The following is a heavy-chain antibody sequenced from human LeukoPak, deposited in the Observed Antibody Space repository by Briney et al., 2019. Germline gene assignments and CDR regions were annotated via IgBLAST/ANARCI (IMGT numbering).Heavy chain of an antibody. Sequence: PGGSLRLSCAASGFTFSSYAMSWVRQAPGKGLEWVAFIRYDGSNKYHADSVMGRFTISRDNSKNTMYLQMNSLRVEDTAVYSCAKDSGTYFDDWGQGTLVTVSS. V-gene: IGHV3-30*02. CDR2: IRYDGSNK. J-gene: IGHJ4*02. D-gene: IGHD1-26*01. CDR3: AKDSGTYFDD. CDR1: GFTFSSYA.